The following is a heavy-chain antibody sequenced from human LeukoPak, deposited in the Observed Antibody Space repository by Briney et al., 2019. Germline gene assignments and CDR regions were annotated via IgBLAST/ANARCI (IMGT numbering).Heavy chain of an antibody. CDR1: GYTFSNYG. Sequence: GASVKVSCKASGYTFSNYGISWVRQAPGQGLEWMAWISAYNGNTNYAQKFQGRVTMTTDTPTSTAYMELRSLRSDDTAVYYCARDLGPSDYYYYRDVWGKGTTGTVSS. CDR3: ARDLGPSDYYYYRDV. J-gene: IGHJ6*03. CDR2: ISAYNGNT. V-gene: IGHV1-18*01. D-gene: IGHD3-10*01.